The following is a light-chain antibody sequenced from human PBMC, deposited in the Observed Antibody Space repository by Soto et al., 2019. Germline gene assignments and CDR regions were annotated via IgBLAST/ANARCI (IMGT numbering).Light chain of an antibody. V-gene: IGLV4-69*01. Sequence: QLVLTQSPSASASLGASVRLTCTLSSGHNTYAIAWHQQQPEKGPRYLMRLNSDGSHSKGDGIPDRFSGSSSGAERYLTISSLHSEDEADYYCQTWGTGIVVFGGGTKVTVL. CDR1: SGHNTYA. CDR3: QTWGTGIVV. J-gene: IGLJ2*01. CDR2: LNSDGSH.